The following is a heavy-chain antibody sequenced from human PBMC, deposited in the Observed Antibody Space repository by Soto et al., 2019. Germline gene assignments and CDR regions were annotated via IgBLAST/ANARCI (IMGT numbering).Heavy chain of an antibody. V-gene: IGHV3-74*01. CDR3: ASSRFGPQGDY. CDR1: GFTFSSYW. J-gene: IGHJ4*02. Sequence: EVQLVESGGGLVQPGGSLRLSCAASGFTFSSYWMHWVRQAPGKGLVWVSRITSDGSSTSYADSVQGRFTISRDNAKKTVYLQMNSLRAEDTAVYYCASSRFGPQGDYWGQGTLVTVSS. CDR2: ITSDGSST. D-gene: IGHD3-10*01.